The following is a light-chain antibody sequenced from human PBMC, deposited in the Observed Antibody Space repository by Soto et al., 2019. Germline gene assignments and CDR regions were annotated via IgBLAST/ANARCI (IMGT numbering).Light chain of an antibody. Sequence: EIVLTQSPATLSLSPGARATLSCRASQSVGANLAWYQQKPGQAPRLLIWDASSRATGIPARFSGSGSGTEFTLTISSLEPVEFAVYYCQYRTIWPAFGGGTKV. CDR1: QSVGAN. CDR2: DAS. J-gene: IGKJ4*02. CDR3: QYRTIWPA. V-gene: IGKV3-11*01.